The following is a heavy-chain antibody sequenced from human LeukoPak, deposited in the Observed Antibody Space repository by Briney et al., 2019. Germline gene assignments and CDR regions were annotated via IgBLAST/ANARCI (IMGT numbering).Heavy chain of an antibody. V-gene: IGHV4-59*11. CDR1: GGSISGQY. Sequence: PSETLSLTCTVSGGSISGQYWSWIRQPPGKGLEWIGYISYTGSTSYNPSLRSRVTISVDTSKNQFSLRLSSVTAADTAVYYCASDIISEYSRSHSHFDPWGQGTLVTVSS. D-gene: IGHD5-12*01. CDR3: ASDIISEYSRSHSHFDP. CDR2: ISYTGST. J-gene: IGHJ5*02.